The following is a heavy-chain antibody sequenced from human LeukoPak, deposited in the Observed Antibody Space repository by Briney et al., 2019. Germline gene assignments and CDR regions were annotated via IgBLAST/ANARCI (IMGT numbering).Heavy chain of an antibody. V-gene: IGHV3-66*01. CDR3: ASRTTVTDADGFDI. Sequence: GGSLRLSCAASEFTVNSNYMIWVRQAPGKGLEWVSLIYSGGSTYNADSVKDRFTISRDNSKNTVYLQMNSLRAEDTAVYYCASRTTVTDADGFDIWDQGTMVTVSS. J-gene: IGHJ3*02. CDR2: IYSGGST. CDR1: EFTVNSNY. D-gene: IGHD4-17*01.